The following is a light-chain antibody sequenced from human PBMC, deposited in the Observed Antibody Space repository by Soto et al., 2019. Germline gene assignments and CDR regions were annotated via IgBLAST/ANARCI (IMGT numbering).Light chain of an antibody. J-gene: IGKJ4*01. CDR1: QGISSY. Sequence: DIQLTQPPSFLSASVGDRVTITCRASQGISSYLAWYQQKPGKAPKLLIYAASTLQSGFPSRFSGSGSGTEFTLTISSLQPEDFATYYCQQLNSYPALTFGGGTKVEIK. CDR2: AAS. V-gene: IGKV1-9*01. CDR3: QQLNSYPALT.